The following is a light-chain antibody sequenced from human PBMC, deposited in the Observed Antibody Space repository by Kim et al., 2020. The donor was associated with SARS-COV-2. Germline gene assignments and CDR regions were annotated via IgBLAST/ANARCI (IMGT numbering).Light chain of an antibody. J-gene: IGLJ3*02. CDR3: CSYSGSYTSV. CDR1: SSDVGDYNY. V-gene: IGLV2-11*01. CDR2: DGT. Sequence: GQSVTISCTGTSSDVGDYNYVSWYQHHPGKAPKLMIYDGTKRPSGVPDRFSGSKSGDTASLTISGLQAEDEADYHCCSYSGSYTSVFGGGTQLTVL.